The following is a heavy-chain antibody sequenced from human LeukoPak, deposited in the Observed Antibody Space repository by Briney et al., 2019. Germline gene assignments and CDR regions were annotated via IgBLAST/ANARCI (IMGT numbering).Heavy chain of an antibody. D-gene: IGHD3-22*01. CDR3: ARVRLYYYDSSGYYSGAFDI. J-gene: IGHJ3*02. Sequence: ASVTVSCKASGYTFTSYYMHWVRQAPGQGLEWMGIINPSGGSTSYAQRFQGRVTMTRDTSTSTVYMELSSLRSEDTAVYYCARVRLYYYDSSGYYSGAFDIWGQGTMVTVSS. CDR1: GYTFTSYY. CDR2: INPSGGST. V-gene: IGHV1-46*01.